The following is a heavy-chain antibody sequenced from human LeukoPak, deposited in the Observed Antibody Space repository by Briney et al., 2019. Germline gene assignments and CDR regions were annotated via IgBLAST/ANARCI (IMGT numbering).Heavy chain of an antibody. D-gene: IGHD1-1*01. CDR3: AKLLGDATTYDY. CDR2: ISGSGGST. J-gene: IGHJ4*02. CDR1: GFTFSSYA. V-gene: IGHV3-23*01. Sequence: GGSLRLSCAASGFTFSSYAMSWVRQAPGKGLEWVSAISGSGGSTYYADSVKGRFTISRDNSKNTRYLQMNTLRAEDTAVYYCAKLLGDATTYDYWGQGALVTVSS.